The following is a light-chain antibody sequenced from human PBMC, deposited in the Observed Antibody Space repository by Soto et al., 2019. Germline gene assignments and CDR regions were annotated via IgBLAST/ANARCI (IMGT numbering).Light chain of an antibody. CDR1: SSDVGGYNY. CDR2: EVS. V-gene: IGLV2-14*01. Sequence: QSALTQPASVSGSPGQSITISCTGTSSDVGGYNYVSWYQRHPDKAPKLMIYEVSNRPSGVSSRFSGSKSGNTASLTISGLQAEDEADYYCSSYTSSSTLVFGTGTKLTVL. CDR3: SSYTSSSTLV. J-gene: IGLJ1*01.